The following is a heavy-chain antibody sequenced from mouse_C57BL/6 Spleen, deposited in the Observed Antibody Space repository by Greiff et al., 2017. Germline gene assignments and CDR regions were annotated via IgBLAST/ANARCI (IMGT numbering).Heavy chain of an antibody. Sequence: DVQLQESGPELVKPGASVKMSCKASGYTFTDYNMHWVKQSHGKSLEWIGYINPNNGGTSYNQKFKGKATLTVNKSSSTAYMELRSLTSEDSAVYYCARGGLRYYFDYWGQGTTLTVSS. V-gene: IGHV1-22*01. CDR2: INPNNGGT. J-gene: IGHJ2*01. CDR3: ARGGLRYYFDY. CDR1: GYTFTDYN. D-gene: IGHD1-1*01.